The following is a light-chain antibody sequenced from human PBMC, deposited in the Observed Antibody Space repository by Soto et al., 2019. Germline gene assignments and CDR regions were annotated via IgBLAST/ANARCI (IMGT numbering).Light chain of an antibody. Sequence: EILITQSPATLSVSPGARATLFCRASHSVSSSLAWYQQKPGQAPRLLIHGASTRATGIPARFSGSGSGTEFTLTISSLQSEDFAVYYCQQYNNWPSTFGQGTRLDIK. CDR1: HSVSSS. CDR2: GAS. V-gene: IGKV3-15*01. CDR3: QQYNNWPST. J-gene: IGKJ5*01.